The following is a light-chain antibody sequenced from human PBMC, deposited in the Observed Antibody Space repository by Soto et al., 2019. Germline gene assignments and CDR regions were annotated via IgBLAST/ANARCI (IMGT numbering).Light chain of an antibody. V-gene: IGKV3-15*01. Sequence: EIVMTQSPATLSVSPGERATLSCRASQSVSSNLAWYQQKPGQAPRLLIYGASTRATGIPARFSGSWSGTEFTLSLSSLHSEDFAVYYRQQYNNWPPYAFGQRTNLEI. CDR3: QQYNNWPPYA. CDR2: GAS. CDR1: QSVSSN. J-gene: IGKJ2*01.